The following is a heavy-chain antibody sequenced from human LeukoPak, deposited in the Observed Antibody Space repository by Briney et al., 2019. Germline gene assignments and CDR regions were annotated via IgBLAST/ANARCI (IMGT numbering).Heavy chain of an antibody. D-gene: IGHD6-19*01. CDR1: GGSISSGSYY. J-gene: IGHJ6*02. Sequence: PSETLSLTCTVSGGSISSGSYYGSWIRQPAGKTLEWIGRIYTSGNTNYNPSLKSRVTIPVATSKNQFSLKLSSVTVADTAAYYYAAVADTADYYGMDVWGQGTTVTVSS. CDR2: IYTSGNT. V-gene: IGHV4-61*02. CDR3: AAVADTADYYGMDV.